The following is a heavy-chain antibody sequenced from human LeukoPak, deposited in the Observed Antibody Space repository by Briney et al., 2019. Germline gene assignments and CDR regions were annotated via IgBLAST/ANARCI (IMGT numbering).Heavy chain of an antibody. CDR2: IFYTGST. CDR3: ARDGGLDTALVTGVFDF. J-gene: IGHJ4*02. Sequence: SQTLSLTCTVSGGSIGSSRYSWGWIRQTPGKGLEWIGSIFYTGSTYYNPSLKSRITISQDTSKSQFSLKLRSVTAADTAVYYCARDGGLDTALVTGVFDFWGQGTLVTVSS. CDR1: GGSIGSSRYS. D-gene: IGHD5-18*01. V-gene: IGHV4-39*07.